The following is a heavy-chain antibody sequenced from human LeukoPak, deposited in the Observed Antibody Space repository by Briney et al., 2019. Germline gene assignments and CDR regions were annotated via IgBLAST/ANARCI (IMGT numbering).Heavy chain of an antibody. CDR3: ARGHYGMDV. Sequence: PGGSLRLSCAASGFTFQTYWVTWVRQAPGKGLEWVASIKKDGRETYYVDSVKGRFTISRDNAKKSLDLQMSSLRAEDTALYYCARGHYGMDVWGQGTTVTVS. V-gene: IGHV3-7*05. CDR2: IKKDGRET. CDR1: GFTFQTYW. J-gene: IGHJ6*02.